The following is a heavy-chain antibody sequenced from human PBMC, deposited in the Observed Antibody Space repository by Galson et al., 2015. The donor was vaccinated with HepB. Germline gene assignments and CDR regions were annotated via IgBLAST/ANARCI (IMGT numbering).Heavy chain of an antibody. D-gene: IGHD2-2*01. CDR1: GFTFSSYS. CDR3: ARVGYCSSTSCYVAFDI. CDR2: ISSSSSYI. Sequence: SLRLSCAASGFTFSSYSMNWVRQAPGKGLEWVSSISSSSSYIYYADSVKGRFTISRDNAKNSLYLQMNSLRAEDTAVYYCARVGYCSSTSCYVAFDIWGQGTMVTVSS. V-gene: IGHV3-21*01. J-gene: IGHJ3*02.